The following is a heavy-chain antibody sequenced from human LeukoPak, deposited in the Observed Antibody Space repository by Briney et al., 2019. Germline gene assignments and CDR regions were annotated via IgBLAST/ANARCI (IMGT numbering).Heavy chain of an antibody. V-gene: IGHV3-23*01. J-gene: IGHJ4*02. D-gene: IGHD5-24*01. CDR3: ATRWAD. CDR2: ISGSGTST. Sequence: TGGSLRLSCAASGFTFGSYAMSWVRQAPGKGPEWVSLISGSGTSTYCADSVKGRFTISRDNSKNTLYLQMNSLRAEDTAVYYCATRWADWGQGTLVTVSS. CDR1: GFTFGSYA.